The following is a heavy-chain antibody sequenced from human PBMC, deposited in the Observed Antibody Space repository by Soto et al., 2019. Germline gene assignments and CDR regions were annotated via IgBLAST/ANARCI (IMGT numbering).Heavy chain of an antibody. Sequence: GSLRLSCAASGFTFSSYAMSWVRQAPGKGLEWVSAISGSGGSTYYADSVKGRFTTSRDNSKNTLYLQMNSLRAEDTAVYYCAKGVRFLEWFSFDYWGRGTLVTVSS. J-gene: IGHJ4*02. D-gene: IGHD3-3*01. V-gene: IGHV3-23*01. CDR2: ISGSGGST. CDR1: GFTFSSYA. CDR3: AKGVRFLEWFSFDY.